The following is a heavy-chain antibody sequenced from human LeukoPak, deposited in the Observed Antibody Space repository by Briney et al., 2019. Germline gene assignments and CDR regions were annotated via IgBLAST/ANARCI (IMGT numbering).Heavy chain of an antibody. J-gene: IGHJ4*02. CDR1: SGSISSYY. D-gene: IGHD2-15*01. CDR3: ARSPHSYCSGGSCYFPGYFDY. Sequence: PSETLSLTCTVSSGSISSYYWSWIRQPPGKGLEWIGYIYYSGSTNYNPSLKSRVTISVDTSKNQFSLKLSSVTAADTAVYYCARSPHSYCSGGSCYFPGYFDYWGQGTLVTVSS. CDR2: IYYSGST. V-gene: IGHV4-59*08.